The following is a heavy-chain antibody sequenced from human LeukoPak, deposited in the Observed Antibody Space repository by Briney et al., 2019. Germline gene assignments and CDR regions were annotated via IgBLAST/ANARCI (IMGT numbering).Heavy chain of an antibody. CDR1: GFTFSSYA. D-gene: IGHD4-17*01. Sequence: PGGSLRLSCAASGFTFSSYAMSWVRQAPGKGLEWVSAISGSGGSTYYADSVKGRFTISRDNSKNTLYLQMNSLRAEDTAVYYCAKDLGKRISGGLVTTFDYWGQGTLVTVSS. J-gene: IGHJ4*02. CDR3: AKDLGKRISGGLVTTFDY. V-gene: IGHV3-23*01. CDR2: ISGSGGST.